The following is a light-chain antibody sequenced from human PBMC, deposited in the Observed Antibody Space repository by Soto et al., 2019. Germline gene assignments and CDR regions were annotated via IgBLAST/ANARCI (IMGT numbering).Light chain of an antibody. V-gene: IGKV3-20*01. CDR3: QQYGRSLPWT. J-gene: IGKJ1*01. CDR2: GAS. Sequence: EIVLTQSPGTLSLSPGERATLSCRASQSVSSSYLAWYQRKPGQAPRLLIYGASSRATGIPDRFSGSGSGTDFTLTISRLEPEDFAVYYCQQYGRSLPWTFGQGTKVEIK. CDR1: QSVSSSY.